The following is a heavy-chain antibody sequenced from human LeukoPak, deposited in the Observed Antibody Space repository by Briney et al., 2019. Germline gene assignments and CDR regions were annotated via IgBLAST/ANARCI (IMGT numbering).Heavy chain of an antibody. J-gene: IGHJ3*02. Sequence: SETLSLTCTVSGGSISSYYWSWIRQPAGKGLEWLGRIYTSGSTNYNPSLKSRVTISVDKSKNQCSLKLSSVTAADTAVYYCARGLGSSWYPFDAFDIWGQGTMVTVSS. CDR1: GGSISSYY. CDR2: IYTSGST. D-gene: IGHD6-13*01. V-gene: IGHV4-4*07. CDR3: ARGLGSSWYPFDAFDI.